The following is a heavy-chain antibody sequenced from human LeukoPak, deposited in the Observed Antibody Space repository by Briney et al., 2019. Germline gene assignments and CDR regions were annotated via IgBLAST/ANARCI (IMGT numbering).Heavy chain of an antibody. J-gene: IGHJ4*02. D-gene: IGHD3-3*01. V-gene: IGHV3-30*18. CDR2: ISSDGSIK. Sequence: GGSLRLSCTASKCTFSHYGMQWVRQAPGKGLEGVAVISSDGSIKVYADSVKGRFTLSRDNSINTVDLQMNSLRAEDTAVYYCVKEYHSRGFGAYFDYWGQGTLVTVSS. CDR3: VKEYHSRGFGAYFDY. CDR1: KCTFSHYG.